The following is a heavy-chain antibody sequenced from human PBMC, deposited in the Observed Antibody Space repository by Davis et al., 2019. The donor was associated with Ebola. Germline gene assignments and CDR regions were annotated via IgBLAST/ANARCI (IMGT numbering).Heavy chain of an antibody. CDR1: GFRFSDYY. J-gene: IGHJ4*02. CDR2: ISSSGSTI. Sequence: GESLKISCAASGFRFSDYYMNWVRQAPGKGLEWVAYISSSGSTIHYADSVKGRFTISRDNARNSLYLQMNSLRAEDTAVYYCATSDYGELDYWGQGTLVTVSS. V-gene: IGHV3-11*01. D-gene: IGHD4-17*01. CDR3: ATSDYGELDY.